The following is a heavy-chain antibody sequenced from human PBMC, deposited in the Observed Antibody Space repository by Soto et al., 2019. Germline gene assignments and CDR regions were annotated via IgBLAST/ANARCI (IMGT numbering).Heavy chain of an antibody. V-gene: IGHV3-48*03. CDR1: GFTFSGYE. CDR2: ISTSESIV. CDR3: ARETLTLSGVDRGKVYYGLDV. D-gene: IGHD3-3*01. Sequence: PGGSLRLSCAASGFTFSGYEMYWVRQAPGKGLEWVSYISTSESIVSYADSVRGRFTISRDNAQNSLFLQMNSLRAEDTAVYYCARETLTLSGVDRGKVYYGLDVWGQGTTVTVSS. J-gene: IGHJ6*02.